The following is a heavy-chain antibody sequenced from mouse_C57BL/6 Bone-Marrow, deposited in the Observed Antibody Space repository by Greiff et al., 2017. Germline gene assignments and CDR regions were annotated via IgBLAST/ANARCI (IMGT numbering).Heavy chain of an antibody. J-gene: IGHJ3*01. V-gene: IGHV5-6*02. CDR2: ISSGGSYT. CDR1: GFTFSSYG. Sequence: EVKLMESGGDLVKPGGSLKLSCAASGFTFSSYGMSWVRQTPDKRLEWVATISSGGSYTCYPDSVKGRFTISRDNAKNTLYLQMSSLKSEDTAMYYCARRGYYGFAYWGQGTLVTVSA. CDR3: ARRGYYGFAY. D-gene: IGHD2-3*01.